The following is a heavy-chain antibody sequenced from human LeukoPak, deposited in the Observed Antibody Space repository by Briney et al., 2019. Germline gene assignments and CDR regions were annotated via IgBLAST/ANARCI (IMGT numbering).Heavy chain of an antibody. V-gene: IGHV3-30*18. J-gene: IGHJ4*02. Sequence: PGGSLRLSCAASGFTFSAYGMQWVRQAPGKGLEWLAVISKTGGTKYYADSVKGRFTVSRDNAGNTLYLQMNSLRPEDTAVYYCAKEVGYNYAPLDYWGLGTLVPVSS. CDR2: ISKTGGTK. CDR1: GFTFSAYG. D-gene: IGHD5-18*01. CDR3: AKEVGYNYAPLDY.